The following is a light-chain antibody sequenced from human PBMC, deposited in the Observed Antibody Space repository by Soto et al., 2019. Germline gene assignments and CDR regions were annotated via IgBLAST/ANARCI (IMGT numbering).Light chain of an antibody. CDR3: GTWDSSLSAVV. CDR2: DNN. Sequence: QSVLTQPPSVSATPGQQVTISCSGSSSNIGNNYISWYQQLPGTAPKLVIYDNNKRPSGIPDRFSGSKSGTSATLGITGLQTGYEADYYCGTWDSSLSAVVFGGGTKVTVL. V-gene: IGLV1-51*01. CDR1: SSNIGNNY. J-gene: IGLJ2*01.